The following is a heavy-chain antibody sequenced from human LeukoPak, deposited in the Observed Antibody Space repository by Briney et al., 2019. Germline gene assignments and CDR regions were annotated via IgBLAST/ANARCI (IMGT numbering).Heavy chain of an antibody. CDR1: GFTFSNYA. V-gene: IGHV3-23*01. J-gene: IGHJ6*03. Sequence: GGSLRLSCAASGFTFSNYAMSWVRQAPGKGLDWVSAISGSGGSTYYADSVKGRFTISRDNSKNTLSLQMNSLRAEDTAVYHCARVFTIFGVVNYYMDVWGKGTTVTVSS. CDR3: ARVFTIFGVVNYYMDV. CDR2: ISGSGGST. D-gene: IGHD3-3*01.